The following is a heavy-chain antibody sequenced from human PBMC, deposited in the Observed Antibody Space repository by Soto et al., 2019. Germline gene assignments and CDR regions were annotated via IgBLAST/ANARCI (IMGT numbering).Heavy chain of an antibody. CDR3: ARNGTLTGYSYGMDV. CDR1: GGTFSDYT. D-gene: IGHD1-1*01. J-gene: IGHJ6*02. Sequence: QVQLVQSGAELRKPGSSVKVSCKASGGTFSDYTINWVRQAPGQLLELMGGIIPIFDTANYAEKFQGRVTITADESTSTSFMEVSSMSSEDTAVYYCARNGTLTGYSYGMDVWGQGTMVTVSS. CDR2: IIPIFDTA. V-gene: IGHV1-69*01.